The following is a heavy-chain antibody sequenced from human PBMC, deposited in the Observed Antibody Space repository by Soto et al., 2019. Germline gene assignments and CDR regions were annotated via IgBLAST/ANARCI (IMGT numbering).Heavy chain of an antibody. D-gene: IGHD2-15*01. Sequence: SETLSLTCAVSVYSISGVYYWGWFRQPPGKGRGGIGSIYHSGSTYYNPSLKSRVTISVDTSKNQFSLKLSSVTAADTAVYYCARTLLASDIVVVVAATGGGWFDPWGQGTLVTVSS. CDR2: IYHSGST. V-gene: IGHV4-38-2*01. J-gene: IGHJ5*02. CDR1: VYSISGVYY. CDR3: ARTLLASDIVVVVAATGGGWFDP.